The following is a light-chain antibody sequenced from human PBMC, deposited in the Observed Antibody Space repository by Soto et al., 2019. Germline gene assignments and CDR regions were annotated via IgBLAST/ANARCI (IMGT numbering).Light chain of an antibody. CDR3: MQALHSPLT. CDR1: QSLLHSNGYNY. Sequence: DIVMTQSPLSLPVTPGEPASISCRSSQSLLHSNGYNYLDWYLQKPGQSPQLLIYLGSNRGSGVSARFSGSGSGTDFTLKISRVEAEDVGVYYCMQALHSPLTFGPGTRLEIK. V-gene: IGKV2-28*01. CDR2: LGS. J-gene: IGKJ5*01.